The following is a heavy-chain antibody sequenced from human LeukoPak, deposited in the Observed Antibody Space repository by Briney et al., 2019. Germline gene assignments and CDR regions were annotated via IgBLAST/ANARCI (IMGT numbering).Heavy chain of an antibody. CDR3: TRALDHYDSSALGMDV. J-gene: IGHJ6*02. D-gene: IGHD3-22*01. Sequence: GGSLRLSCTASGFTFGDYAMSWFRQAPGKGLEWVGFIRSKAYGGTTEYAASVKGRFTISRDDSKSIAYLQMNSLKTEDTAVYYCTRALDHYDSSALGMDVWGQGTTVTVSS. CDR1: GFTFGDYA. V-gene: IGHV3-49*03. CDR2: IRSKAYGGTT.